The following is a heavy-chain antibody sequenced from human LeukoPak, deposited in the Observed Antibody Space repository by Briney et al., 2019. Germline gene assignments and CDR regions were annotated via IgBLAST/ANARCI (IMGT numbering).Heavy chain of an antibody. CDR1: GFIFSRFG. V-gene: IGHV3-23*01. CDR2: IHGNGGTT. D-gene: IGHD3-16*01. Sequence: GGSLRLSCVGSGFIFSRFGLIWVRQAPGKGLEWVSGIHGNGGTTYYGDSVKGRFTISRDNSKSTLYLQMNSLRVEDTAEYFCGRDPNGDYVGAFEFWGQGTKVAVSS. J-gene: IGHJ3*01. CDR3: GRDPNGDYVGAFEF.